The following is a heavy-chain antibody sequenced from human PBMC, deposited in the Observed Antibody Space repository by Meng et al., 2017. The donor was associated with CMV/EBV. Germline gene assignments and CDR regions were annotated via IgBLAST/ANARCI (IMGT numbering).Heavy chain of an antibody. CDR3: AREGIFGVAQHIDP. J-gene: IGHJ5*02. Sequence: GESLKISCAASGFTFSRHSMHWVRQAPGKGLEWVAVISDDGSNKYYADSVKGRFTISRDNAKNSLYLQMNSLRAEDTAVYYCAREGIFGVAQHIDPWGQGTLVTVSS. CDR1: GFTFSRHS. CDR2: ISDDGSNK. V-gene: IGHV3-30*04. D-gene: IGHD3-3*01.